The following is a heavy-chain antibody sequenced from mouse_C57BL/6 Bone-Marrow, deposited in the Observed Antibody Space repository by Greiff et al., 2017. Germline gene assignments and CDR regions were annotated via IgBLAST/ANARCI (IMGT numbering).Heavy chain of an antibody. CDR1: GYAFSSSW. CDR2: IYPGDGDT. J-gene: IGHJ4*01. V-gene: IGHV1-82*01. CDR3: AYSNYAMDY. Sequence: VQLQESGPELVKPGASVKISCKASGYAFSSSWMNWVKQRPGKGLEWIGRIYPGDGDTNYNGKFKGKATLTADKASSTAYMQLSSLTSEDFAVYFCAYSNYAMDYWGQGTSVTVSS. D-gene: IGHD2-5*01.